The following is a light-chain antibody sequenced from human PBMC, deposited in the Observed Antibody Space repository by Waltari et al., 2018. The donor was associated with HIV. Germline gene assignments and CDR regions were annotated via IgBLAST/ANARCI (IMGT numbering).Light chain of an antibody. CDR3: ATWDSSLSAGV. CDR2: DNN. J-gene: IGLJ2*01. CDR1: SSNIGNNF. Sequence: QSVLTQPPSVSAAPGQKVTISCSGSSSNIGNNFISWYQKVPGTAPKLLIYDNNQRASGMSGRVSGSKAGTSRTRGISGLQTGDEADYYCATWDSSLSAGVFGGGTKVTVL. V-gene: IGLV1-51*01.